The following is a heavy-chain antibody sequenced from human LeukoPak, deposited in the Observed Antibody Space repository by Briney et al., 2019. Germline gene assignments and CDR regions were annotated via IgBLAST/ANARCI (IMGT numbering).Heavy chain of an antibody. V-gene: IGHV4-34*01. CDR2: INHSGST. CDR3: ARVGVRFSAPGAAFDI. D-gene: IGHD1-26*01. CDR1: GGSFSGYY. Sequence: SETLSLTCAVYGGSFSGYYWSWIRQPPGKGLEWIGEINHSGSTNYNPSLKSRVTISVDTSKNQFSLKLSSVTAADTAVYYCARVGVRFSAPGAAFDIWGQGTMVTVSS. J-gene: IGHJ3*02.